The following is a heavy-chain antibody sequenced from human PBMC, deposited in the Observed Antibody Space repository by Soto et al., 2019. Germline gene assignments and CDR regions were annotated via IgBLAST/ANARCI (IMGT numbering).Heavy chain of an antibody. D-gene: IGHD2-21*02. CDR3: ARDLWGYCGTDCYPLDV. V-gene: IGHV4-59*01. J-gene: IGHJ6*02. CDR1: GGSISSYY. Sequence: QVQLHESGPGRVKPSETLSLTCTVSGGSISSYYWSWIRQPQGKGLEWIGYMYNTGSTVYNPSLKSRVTISVDTSKNQFSLKLNAVTAADTAVYYCARDLWGYCGTDCYPLDVWGQGTTVTVSS. CDR2: MYNTGST.